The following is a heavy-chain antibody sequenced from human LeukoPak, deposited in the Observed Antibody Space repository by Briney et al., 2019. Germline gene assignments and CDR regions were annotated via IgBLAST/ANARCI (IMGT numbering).Heavy chain of an antibody. CDR3: ARDRPPYWYFDL. CDR2: ISYDGSNK. Sequence: PGGSLRLSCAASGFTFSSYAMHWVRQAPGKGLEWVAVISYDGSNKYYADSVKGRFTISRDNSKNTLYLQMNSLRAEDTAVYYCARDRPPYWYFDLWGRGTLVTVSS. J-gene: IGHJ2*01. V-gene: IGHV3-30-3*01. CDR1: GFTFSSYA.